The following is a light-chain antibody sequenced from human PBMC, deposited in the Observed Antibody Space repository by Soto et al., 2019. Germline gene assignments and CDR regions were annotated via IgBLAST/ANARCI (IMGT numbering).Light chain of an antibody. CDR3: QSYDSSLSGVV. J-gene: IGLJ2*01. CDR1: SSNIGAGYD. V-gene: IGLV1-40*01. CDR2: ANS. Sequence: QAVVTQPLSVSGAPGQRVTISCTGSSSNIGAGYDVHWYQQLPGTAPKLLIYANSNRPSGVPDRFSGSKSGTSASLAITGLQAEDEADYYCQSYDSSLSGVVFGGGTKLTVL.